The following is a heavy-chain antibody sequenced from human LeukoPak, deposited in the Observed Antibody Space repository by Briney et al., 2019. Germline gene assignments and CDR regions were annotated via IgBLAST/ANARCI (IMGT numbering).Heavy chain of an antibody. CDR1: GFTFSSYW. Sequence: SGGSLRLSCAASGFTFSSYWMHWVRQAPGKGLVWVSRINSDGSSTSYADSVKGRFTISRDNAKNTLYLQMNSLRAEDTAVYYCARGVGYCSSTSCHWWFDPWGQGTLVTVSS. V-gene: IGHV3-74*01. CDR3: ARGVGYCSSTSCHWWFDP. CDR2: INSDGSST. J-gene: IGHJ5*02. D-gene: IGHD2-2*01.